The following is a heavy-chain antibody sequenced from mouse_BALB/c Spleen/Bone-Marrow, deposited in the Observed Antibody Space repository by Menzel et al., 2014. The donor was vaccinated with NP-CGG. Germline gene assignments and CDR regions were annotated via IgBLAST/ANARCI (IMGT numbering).Heavy chain of an antibody. J-gene: IGHJ3*01. CDR1: GFDFSRYW. D-gene: IGHD2-3*01. Sequence: EVKLVESGGGLVQPGGSLKLSCAASGFDFSRYWMSWVRQAPGKGLQWIGEINPESNTINYTPSLKDKFIISRDNAKNTLYLQMSKVRSEDTALYCCARLGYYGWFAYWGQGTLDTVSA. CDR2: INPESNTI. CDR3: ARLGYYGWFAY. V-gene: IGHV4-1*02.